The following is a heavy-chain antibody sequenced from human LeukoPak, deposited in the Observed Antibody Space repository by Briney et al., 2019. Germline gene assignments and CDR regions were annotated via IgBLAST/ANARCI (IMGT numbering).Heavy chain of an antibody. V-gene: IGHV1-2*02. Sequence: ASVKVSCKASGYTFTGYYMHWARQAPGQGLEWMGWINPNSGGTNYAQKFQGRVTMTRDTSISTAYMELSRLRSDDTAVYYCARGSYDFWSGYPEADYWGQGTLVTVSS. D-gene: IGHD3-3*01. J-gene: IGHJ4*02. CDR1: GYTFTGYY. CDR3: ARGSYDFWSGYPEADY. CDR2: INPNSGGT.